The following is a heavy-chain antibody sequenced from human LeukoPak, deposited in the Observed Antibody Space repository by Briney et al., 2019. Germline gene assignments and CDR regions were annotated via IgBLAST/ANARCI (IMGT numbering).Heavy chain of an antibody. D-gene: IGHD5-12*01. CDR1: GFTVNSKY. CDR3: ARDLGRYSGYDFIFDY. Sequence: PGGSLRLSCAASGFTVNSKYMSWVRQAPGTGLEWVSVVYSGGQTYYADSVKGRFTISRDISKNTLYLQMNSLRAEDTAVYYCARDLGRYSGYDFIFDYWGQGTLVTVSS. V-gene: IGHV3-53*05. CDR2: VYSGGQT. J-gene: IGHJ4*02.